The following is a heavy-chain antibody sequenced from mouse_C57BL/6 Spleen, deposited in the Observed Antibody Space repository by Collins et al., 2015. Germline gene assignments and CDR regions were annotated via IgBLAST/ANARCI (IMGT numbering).Heavy chain of an antibody. Sequence: QSLSITCTVSGFSLISYGVSWVRQPPGKGLEWLGIIWGDGSTNYQSALTSRLSISKDNSKSQVFLKLNSLQTDDTATYYCAATSYYFDYWGQGTTLTVSS. J-gene: IGHJ2*01. V-gene: IGHV2-3*01. D-gene: IGHD1-1*01. CDR1: GFSLISYG. CDR3: AATSYYFDY. CDR2: IWGDGST.